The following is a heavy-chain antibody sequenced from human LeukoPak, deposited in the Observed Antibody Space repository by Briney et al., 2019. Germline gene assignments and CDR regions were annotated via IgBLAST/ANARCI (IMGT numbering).Heavy chain of an antibody. D-gene: IGHD1-1*01. Sequence: PGGSLRLSCAASGFTFDDYAMHWVRQAPGKGLEWVSGISWNSGSIGYADSVKGRFTISRDNTKNLLFLEMNNLRGDDTATYYCVRESRPGGAMGLYHNLDYWGQGTLVAVSS. J-gene: IGHJ4*02. CDR3: VRESRPGGAMGLYHNLDY. V-gene: IGHV3-9*01. CDR2: ISWNSGSI. CDR1: GFTFDDYA.